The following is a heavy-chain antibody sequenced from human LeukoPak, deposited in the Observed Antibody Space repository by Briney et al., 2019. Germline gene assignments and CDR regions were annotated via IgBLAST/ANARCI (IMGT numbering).Heavy chain of an antibody. CDR1: GYTLTDYF. V-gene: IGHV1-2*02. Sequence: ASVKVSCKASGYTLTDYFMHWVRQAPGQRLEWMGWINPNNGDTHYAQKFQGRVTMTRDTSISTAYMDLSRLRSDDTAVYYCARVIVGAVAYAYWGQGTLVTVSS. D-gene: IGHD1-26*01. CDR2: INPNNGDT. CDR3: ARVIVGAVAYAY. J-gene: IGHJ4*02.